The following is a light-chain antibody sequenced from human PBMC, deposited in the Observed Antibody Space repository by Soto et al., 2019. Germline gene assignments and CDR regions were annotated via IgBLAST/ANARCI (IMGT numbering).Light chain of an antibody. CDR2: SVS. CDR1: QSVSSN. J-gene: IGKJ1*01. CDR3: QQYNVWPQT. Sequence: IVMTQSPGTLSVSPGERVRLSCVASQSVSSNLAWYQQRPGQAPRLLIYSVSSRDTDIPARFSGGGSGTEFTLTISSLQTEDFGVYYCQQYNVWPQTCGEGTKVDIK. V-gene: IGKV3-15*01.